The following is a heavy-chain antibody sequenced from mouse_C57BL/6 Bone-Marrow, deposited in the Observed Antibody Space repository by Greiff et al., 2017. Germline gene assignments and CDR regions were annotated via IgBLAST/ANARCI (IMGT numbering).Heavy chain of an antibody. V-gene: IGHV1S41*01. J-gene: IGHJ4*01. CDR2: IAPGSGST. D-gene: IGHD1-1*01. CDR1: GYTFTSYW. CDR3: ARENYYGSTSYAMDY. Sequence: DLVKPGASVKLSCKASGYTFTSYWINWIKQRPGQGLEWIGRIAPGSGSTYYNEIFKGKATLPVDTSSSTAYIQLSSLSSEDSAVYFCARENYYGSTSYAMDYWGQGTSVTVSS.